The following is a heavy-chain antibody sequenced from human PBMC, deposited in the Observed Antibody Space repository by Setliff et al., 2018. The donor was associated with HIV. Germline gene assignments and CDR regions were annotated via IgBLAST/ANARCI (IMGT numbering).Heavy chain of an antibody. CDR1: GGSISRYY. Sequence: PSETLSLTCTVSGGSISRYYWSWIRQTAGKGLEWIGRIYPSGNINYNPSLKSRLTMSIDTSKNQFSLKLSSVTATDTAVYYCARDAGPHYGSGPPLEYWGQGIQVTVSS. CDR3: ARDAGPHYGSGPPLEY. J-gene: IGHJ4*02. V-gene: IGHV4-4*07. D-gene: IGHD3-10*01. CDR2: IYPSGNI.